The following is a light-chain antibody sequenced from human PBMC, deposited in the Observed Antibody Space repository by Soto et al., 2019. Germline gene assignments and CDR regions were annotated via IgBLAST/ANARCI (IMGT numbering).Light chain of an antibody. CDR2: GAS. V-gene: IGKV3-15*01. CDR1: QSVSSN. J-gene: IGKJ1*01. CDR3: QQYDDWPAT. Sequence: EIVMTQSPATLSVSPGERATLSCRASQSVSSNLAWYQQKPGQAPRLLIYGASTRVTGTPARFSGGGSGTEFTLTISSLQSEDFAVYFCQQYDDWPATFGQGTKVEIK.